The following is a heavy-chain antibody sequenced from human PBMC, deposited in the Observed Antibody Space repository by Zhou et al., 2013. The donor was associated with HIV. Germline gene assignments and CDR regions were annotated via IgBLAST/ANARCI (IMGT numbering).Heavy chain of an antibody. J-gene: IGHJ5*02. CDR2: ISGYNGDT. CDR1: GYTFTTYG. Sequence: QVQLVQSGAEVKKPGASVKVSCKASGYTFTTYGITWVRQAPGQGLEWMGWISGYNGDTNYAQRLLGRVAMTTDTSTNTAYMELSSLRSEDTAVYYCARGAKNWFDPGAREPWSPSPQ. CDR3: ARGAKNWFDP. D-gene: IGHD5-12*01. V-gene: IGHV1-18*01.